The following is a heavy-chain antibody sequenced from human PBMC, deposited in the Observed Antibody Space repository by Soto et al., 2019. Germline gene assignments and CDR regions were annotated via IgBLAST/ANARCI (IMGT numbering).Heavy chain of an antibody. Sequence: GGSLRLSCAASGFTFNSYAMSWVRQAPGKGLEWVSAISGSGGSTYYADSVKGRFTISRDNSKNTLYLQMNSLRAEDTAVYYCAKQGTEGYYYYYMDVWGKGTTVTVSS. CDR1: GFTFNSYA. J-gene: IGHJ6*03. CDR3: AKQGTEGYYYYYMDV. CDR2: ISGSGGST. V-gene: IGHV3-23*01.